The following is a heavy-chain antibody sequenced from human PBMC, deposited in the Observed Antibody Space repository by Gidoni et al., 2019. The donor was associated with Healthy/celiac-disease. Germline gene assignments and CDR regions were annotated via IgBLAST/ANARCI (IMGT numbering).Heavy chain of an antibody. V-gene: IGHV3-23*04. J-gene: IGHJ3*02. CDR3: AKERSHYYDSSGYYSDAFDI. Sequence: EVQLVESGGGLVQPGGALRLSCAASGFTCSSYAMRRVRQAPGKGLELVSAISGSGGSTYYADSVKGRFTISRDNSKNTLYLQMNSLRAEDTAVYYCAKERSHYYDSSGYYSDAFDIWGQGTMVTVSS. CDR1: GFTCSSYA. CDR2: ISGSGGST. D-gene: IGHD3-22*01.